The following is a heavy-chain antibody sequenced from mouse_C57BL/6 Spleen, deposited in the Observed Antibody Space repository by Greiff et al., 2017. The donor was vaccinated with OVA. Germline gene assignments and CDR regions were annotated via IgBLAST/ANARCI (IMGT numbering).Heavy chain of an antibody. Sequence: VQLQQSGPELVKPGASVKISCKASGYAFSSSWMNWVKQRPGKGLEWIGRIYPGDGDTNYNGKFKGKATLTADKSSSTAYMQLSSLTSEDSAVYFCASGYYFFDYWGQGTTLTVSS. CDR1: GYAFSSSW. CDR2: IYPGDGDT. D-gene: IGHD2-3*01. V-gene: IGHV1-82*01. J-gene: IGHJ2*01. CDR3: ASGYYFFDY.